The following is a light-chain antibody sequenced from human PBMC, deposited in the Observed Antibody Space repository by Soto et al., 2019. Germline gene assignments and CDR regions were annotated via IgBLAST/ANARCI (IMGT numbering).Light chain of an antibody. CDR3: HHDVSSPLVT. CDR2: GAS. J-gene: IGKJ5*01. Sequence: EIVLTQSPGTLSLSPGERATLSCRASQSVSSSYLAWYQQKPGQAPRLLIYGASSRATGIPDRFSGSGSGTDITLTISRLEPEDLAVYYCHHDVSSPLVTFGQGKRREIK. CDR1: QSVSSSY. V-gene: IGKV3-20*01.